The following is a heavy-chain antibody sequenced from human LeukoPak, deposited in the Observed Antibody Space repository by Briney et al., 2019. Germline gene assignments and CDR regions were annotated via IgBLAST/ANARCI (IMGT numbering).Heavy chain of an antibody. CDR3: ATSIAVADDFDY. V-gene: IGHV3-33*03. CDR1: GFTFSSYG. J-gene: IGHJ4*02. CDR2: IWYDGSNK. D-gene: IGHD6-19*01. Sequence: GGSLRLSCAASGFTFSSYGMHWVRQAPGKGLEWVAVIWYDGSNKYYADSVKGRFTISRDNAKNSLYLQMNSLRAEDTAVYYCATSIAVADDFDYWGQGTLVTVSS.